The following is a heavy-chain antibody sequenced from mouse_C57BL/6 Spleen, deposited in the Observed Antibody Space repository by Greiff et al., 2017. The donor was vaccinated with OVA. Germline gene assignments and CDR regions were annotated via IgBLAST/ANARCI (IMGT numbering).Heavy chain of an antibody. J-gene: IGHJ4*01. V-gene: IGHV1-52*01. CDR3: AREDSSGTRAYAMDY. CDR2: IDPSDSET. Sequence: VKLQQPGAELVRPGSSVKLSCKASGYTFTSYWMHWVKQRPIQGLEWIGNIDPSDSETHYNQKFKDKATLTVDKSSSTAYMQLSSLTSEDSAVYYCAREDSSGTRAYAMDYWGQGTSVTVSS. CDR1: GYTFTSYW. D-gene: IGHD3-2*02.